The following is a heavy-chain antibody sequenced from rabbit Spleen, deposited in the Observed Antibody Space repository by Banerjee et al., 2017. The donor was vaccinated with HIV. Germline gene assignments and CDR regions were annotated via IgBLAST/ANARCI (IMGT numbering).Heavy chain of an antibody. CDR3: ARGAWSTDCMNL. D-gene: IGHD7-1*01. J-gene: IGHJ4*01. CDR1: GFTLSSYW. V-gene: IGHV1S40*01. CDR2: IDAGSSGNT. Sequence: QSLEESGGDLVKPGGSLTLTCTASGFTLSSYWICWVRQAPGKGLEWIACIDAGSSGNTYYASWAKGRFTISKTSSTTVTLQMTSLTAADTATYFCARGAWSTDCMNLWGPGTLVTVS.